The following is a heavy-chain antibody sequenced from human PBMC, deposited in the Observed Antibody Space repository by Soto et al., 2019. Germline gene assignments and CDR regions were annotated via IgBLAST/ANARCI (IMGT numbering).Heavy chain of an antibody. J-gene: IGHJ4*02. CDR1: GGSMNNYY. CDR2: IYYSGRT. CDR3: ARLSILLWTRFDY. Sequence: PSETLSLTCSVSGGSMNNYYWSWIRQPPGKGLEYIGYIYYSGRTNYNYSLKSRVTISLDTSKNQFSLKLSSLTAADTAVYFCARLSILLWTRFDYWGQGKMVTVS. D-gene: IGHD5-18*01. V-gene: IGHV4-59*01.